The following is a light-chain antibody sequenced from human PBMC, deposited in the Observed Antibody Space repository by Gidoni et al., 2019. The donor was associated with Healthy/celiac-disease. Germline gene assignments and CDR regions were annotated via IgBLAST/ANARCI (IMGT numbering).Light chain of an antibody. CDR2: WAS. CDR3: QQYYSTPT. J-gene: IGKJ5*01. Sequence: IVMAQPSASLPRSLGERSTSNCKSSRSVLYSSNNKNYLAWYQQKPGQPPKLLMYWASTRESGVPDRFSGSGSGTDFTLTISSLQAEDVAVYYCQQYYSTPTFGQGTRLEIK. CDR1: RSVLYSSNNKNY. V-gene: IGKV4-1*01.